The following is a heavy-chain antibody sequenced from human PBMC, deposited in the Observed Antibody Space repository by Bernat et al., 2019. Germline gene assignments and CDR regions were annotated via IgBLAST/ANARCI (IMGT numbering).Heavy chain of an antibody. CDR2: ISSSSSYI. CDR3: ARDRNGDFDY. V-gene: IGHV3-21*01. Sequence: EVQLVESGGGLVKPGGSLRLSCAASGFTFSSYSMNWVRQAPGKGLEWVSSISSSSSYIYYADSVKGRFTISRDNAKNSLYLQMSSLRAEDTAVYYCARDRNGDFDYWGQGTLVTVSS. D-gene: IGHD1-1*01. CDR1: GFTFSSYS. J-gene: IGHJ4*02.